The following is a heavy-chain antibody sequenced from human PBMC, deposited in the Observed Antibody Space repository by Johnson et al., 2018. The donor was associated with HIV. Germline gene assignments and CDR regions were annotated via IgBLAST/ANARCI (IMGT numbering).Heavy chain of an antibody. Sequence: QVQLVESGGGVVQPGRSLRLSCAASGYTFSSYAMHWVRQAPGKGLEWVAVISYDANNKYYADSVKGRFTISRDNSKNTLYLQMNSLRAEDTAVYYCARGPGGFGAFDIWGQGTMVTVSS. V-gene: IGHV3-30-3*01. CDR1: GYTFSSYA. CDR2: ISYDANNK. J-gene: IGHJ3*02. D-gene: IGHD2-8*02. CDR3: ARGPGGFGAFDI.